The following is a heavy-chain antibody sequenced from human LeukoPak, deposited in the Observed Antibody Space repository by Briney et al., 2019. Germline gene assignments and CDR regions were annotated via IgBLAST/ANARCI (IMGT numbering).Heavy chain of an antibody. CDR1: GFTFSSYG. D-gene: IGHD3-10*01. CDR2: ISSDGSNK. J-gene: IGHJ4*02. Sequence: GGSLRLSCGASGFTFSSYGMHWVRQAPGKGLEWVAVISSDGSNKYYADSVKGRFTVSRDNSKNTLYLQMNSLRPEDAAVYYCAKEIYFGSGSYPDYWGQATLVTVSS. V-gene: IGHV3-30*18. CDR3: AKEIYFGSGSYPDY.